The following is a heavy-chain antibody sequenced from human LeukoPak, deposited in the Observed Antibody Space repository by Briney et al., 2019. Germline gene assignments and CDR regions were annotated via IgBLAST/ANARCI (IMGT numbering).Heavy chain of an antibody. CDR3: ARDRIPARSGFYY. D-gene: IGHD6-6*01. Sequence: SETLSLTCPVFGGSISSGGYYWSWIRQPPGKGLKWIGYIYHSGSTYYNPSLKSRVTISVDRSKNQFSLKLSSVTAADTAVYYCARDRIPARSGFYYWGHGTLVTVSS. V-gene: IGHV4-30-2*01. J-gene: IGHJ4*01. CDR2: IYHSGST. CDR1: GGSISSGGYY.